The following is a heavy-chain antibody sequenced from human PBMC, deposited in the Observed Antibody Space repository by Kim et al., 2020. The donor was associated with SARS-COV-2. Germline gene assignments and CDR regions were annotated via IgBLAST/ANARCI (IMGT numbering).Heavy chain of an antibody. CDR2: IYYSGST. CDR1: GGSISSYY. V-gene: IGHV4-59*08. CDR3: AGTKDYGDFDP. Sequence: SETLSLICTVSGGSISSYYWSWIRQPPGKGLEWIGYIYYSGSTNYNPSLKSRVTISVDTSKNQFSLKLSSVTAADTAVYYCAGTKDYGDFDPWGQETLVTVSS. J-gene: IGHJ5*02. D-gene: IGHD4-17*01.